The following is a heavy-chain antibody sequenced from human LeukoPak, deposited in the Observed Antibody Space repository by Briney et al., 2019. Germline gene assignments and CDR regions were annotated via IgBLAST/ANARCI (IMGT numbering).Heavy chain of an antibody. V-gene: IGHV3-21*01. CDR2: ISSSSSYI. D-gene: IGHD6-19*01. CDR3: ASSAVAGTEELFDY. CDR1: GFTFSSYS. Sequence: SGGSLRLSCAASGFTFSSYSMNWVRQAPGKGLEWVSSISSSSSYIYYADSVKGRFTISRDNAKNSLYLQMNSLRAEDTAVYYCASSAVAGTEELFDYWGQGTLVTVSS. J-gene: IGHJ4*02.